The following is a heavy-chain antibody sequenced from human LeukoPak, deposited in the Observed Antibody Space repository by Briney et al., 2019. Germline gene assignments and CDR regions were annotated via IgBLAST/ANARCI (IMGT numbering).Heavy chain of an antibody. J-gene: IGHJ4*02. Sequence: GGSLRLSCAASGFTFSSYSMNWVRQAPGKGLEWVSYISSSSSTIYYADSVKGRFTISRDNAKNSLYLQMNSLRAEDTAVYYCARGLYYYGSGTLRYWGQGTLVTVSS. CDR3: ARGLYYYGSGTLRY. D-gene: IGHD3-10*01. V-gene: IGHV3-48*01. CDR1: GFTFSSYS. CDR2: ISSSSSTI.